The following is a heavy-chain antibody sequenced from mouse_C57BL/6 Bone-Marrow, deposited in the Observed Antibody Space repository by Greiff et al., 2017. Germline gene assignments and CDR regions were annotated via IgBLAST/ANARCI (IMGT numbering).Heavy chain of an antibody. CDR3: ARWGETYWYFDV. CDR1: GYTFTDYN. Sequence: EVQLQQSGPELVKPGASVKIPCKASGYTFTDYNMDWVQQSHGKSLEWIGDINPNNGGTIYNQKFKGKATLTVDKSSSTAYMELRSLTSEDTAVYYCARWGETYWYFDVWGTGTTVTVSS. CDR2: INPNNGGT. V-gene: IGHV1-18*01. J-gene: IGHJ1*03.